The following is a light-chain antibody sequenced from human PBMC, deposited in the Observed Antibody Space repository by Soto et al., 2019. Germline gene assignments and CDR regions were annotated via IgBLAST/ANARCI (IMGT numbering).Light chain of an antibody. CDR3: QQRSNWPRT. Sequence: EIVLTQSPATLSLSPGDRATLSCRASQSVSSSLAWYQQKPGQAPRLLIYDASNRATGIPARFSGSGSWTDFTPTISSLEPDDLADYYDQQRSNWPRTFGQGTKLEIK. V-gene: IGKV3-11*01. CDR2: DAS. CDR1: QSVSSS. J-gene: IGKJ2*01.